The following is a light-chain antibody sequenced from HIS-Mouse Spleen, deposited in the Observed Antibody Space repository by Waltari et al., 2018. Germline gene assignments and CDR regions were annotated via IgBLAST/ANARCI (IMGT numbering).Light chain of an antibody. CDR2: DNN. CDR1: SSNIGNTY. J-gene: IGLJ3*02. Sequence: QSVLTQPPSVSAAPGQKVTISCSGSSSNIGNTYVFWYQQLPGTAPKLLIYDNNKRPSGIPDRFSGSKSGTSATLGITGLQTGDEADYYCGTWDSSLSAWVFGGGTKLTVL. CDR3: GTWDSSLSAWV. V-gene: IGLV1-51*01.